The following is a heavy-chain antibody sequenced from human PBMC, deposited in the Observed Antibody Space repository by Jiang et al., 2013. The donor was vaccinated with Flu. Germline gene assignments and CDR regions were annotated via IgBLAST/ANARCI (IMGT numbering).Heavy chain of an antibody. D-gene: IGHD1-26*01. J-gene: IGHJ5*02. V-gene: IGHV1-2*02. CDR3: ARALQWELEP. Sequence: SVTVSCKASGYTSTYYYIHWVRQAPGQRALSGWDGVNFDSGGTNYAQKFQGRVTMTRDTSVSTASMELRSLRSDDTALYYCARALQWELEPWGQGTLVTVS. CDR2: VNFDSGGT. CDR1: GYTSTYYY.